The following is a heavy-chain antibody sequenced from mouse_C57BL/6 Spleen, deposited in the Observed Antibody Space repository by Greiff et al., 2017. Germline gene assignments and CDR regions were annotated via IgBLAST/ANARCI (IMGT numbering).Heavy chain of an antibody. CDR2: IYPSDSYT. CDR1: GYTFTSYW. V-gene: IGHV1-50*01. D-gene: IGHD1-1*01. Sequence: QVQLQQPGAELVKPGASVKLSCKASGYTFTSYWMQWVKQRPGQGLEWIGEIYPSDSYTNYNQKFKGKATLTVDTSSSTAYMQLSRLTSEDSAVYYCARSDYYGSSYVRAMDYWGQGTSVTVSS. CDR3: ARSDYYGSSYVRAMDY. J-gene: IGHJ4*01.